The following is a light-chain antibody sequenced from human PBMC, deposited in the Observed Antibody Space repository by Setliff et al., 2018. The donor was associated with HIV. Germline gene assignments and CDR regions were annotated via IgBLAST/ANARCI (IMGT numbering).Light chain of an antibody. CDR2: DVS. J-gene: IGLJ1*01. Sequence: QSVLTQPASVSGSPGQSITSSCTGTSSDVGGYNYVPWYQQHPGKAPKLMISDVSKRPSGVSSRFSGSKSGNTASLTISGLQTEDEADYYCSSYTSSSTYVFGSGTKVTVL. CDR3: SSYTSSSTYV. V-gene: IGLV2-14*01. CDR1: SSDVGGYNY.